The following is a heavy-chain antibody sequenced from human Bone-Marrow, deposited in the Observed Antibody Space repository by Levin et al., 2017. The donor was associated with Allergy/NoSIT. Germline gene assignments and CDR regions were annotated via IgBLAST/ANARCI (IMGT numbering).Heavy chain of an antibody. V-gene: IGHV3-48*01. CDR1: RFPFSASN. J-gene: IGHJ2*01. CDR2: ISSSGITK. CDR3: ARDGVYCGDYCFPVPTWYFDF. D-gene: IGHD2-21*02. Sequence: LSLTCAGSRFPFSASNFNWVRQAPGKGLEWISYISSSGITKNYADSVRGRFTISRDNAKHSLYLQMNSLRVEDSAVYYCARDGVYCGDYCFPVPTWYFDFWGRGTLVTVFS.